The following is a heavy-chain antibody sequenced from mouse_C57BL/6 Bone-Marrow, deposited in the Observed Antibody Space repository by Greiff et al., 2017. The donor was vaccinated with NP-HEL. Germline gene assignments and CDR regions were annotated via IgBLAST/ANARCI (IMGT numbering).Heavy chain of an antibody. Sequence: QVQLQQPGAELVKPGASVKLSCKASGYTFTSYWMHWVKQRPGQGLEWIGMIHPTSGSTNYNEKFKSKATLTVDKSSSTAYMQLSSLTSEDSAVYYCARTRYGPWFAYWGQGTLVTVSA. CDR2: IHPTSGST. CDR1: GYTFTSYW. J-gene: IGHJ3*01. CDR3: ARTRYGPWFAY. V-gene: IGHV1-64*01. D-gene: IGHD2-10*02.